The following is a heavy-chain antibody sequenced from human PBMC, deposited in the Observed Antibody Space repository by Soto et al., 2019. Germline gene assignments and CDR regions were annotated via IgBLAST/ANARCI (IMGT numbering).Heavy chain of an antibody. V-gene: IGHV3-30*18. CDR2: ISFDGRSN. CDR1: GFTFSNFD. Sequence: QMELVESRGGVVQPGRSLRLSCAASGFTFSNFDMYWVRQAPGKGLEWVAIISFDGRSNYYADSVKDRFTISRDDSKNTLFLQMNSLSPEDTAVYYCAKDSGVDTNTWSPMYCYYVMDVWGQGTTVTVSS. J-gene: IGHJ6*02. D-gene: IGHD3-3*01. CDR3: AKDSGVDTNTWSPMYCYYVMDV.